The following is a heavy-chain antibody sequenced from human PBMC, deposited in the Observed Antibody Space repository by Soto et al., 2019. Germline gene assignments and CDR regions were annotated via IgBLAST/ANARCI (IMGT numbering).Heavy chain of an antibody. CDR2: IYYSGST. Sequence: QVQLQESGPGLVKPSQTLSLTCTVSGGSISSGGYYWSWIRQHPGKGLEWIGYIYYSGSTYYNPSLKSRVTISVDTSKNQFSLKLSSVTAADTAVYYCARSQSPFYYYGSGSYKIWFDPWGQGTLVTVSS. CDR1: GGSISSGGYY. J-gene: IGHJ5*02. D-gene: IGHD3-10*01. V-gene: IGHV4-31*03. CDR3: ARSQSPFYYYGSGSYKIWFDP.